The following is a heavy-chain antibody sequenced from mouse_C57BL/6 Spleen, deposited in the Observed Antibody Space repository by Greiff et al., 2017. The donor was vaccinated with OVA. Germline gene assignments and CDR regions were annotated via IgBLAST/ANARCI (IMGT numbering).Heavy chain of an antibody. Sequence: EVKVEESGGGLVKPGGSLKLSCAASGFTFSSYAMSWVRQTPEKRLEWVATISDGGSYTYYPDNVKGRFTISRDNAKNNLYLQMSHLKSEDTAMYYCARLYDYDWFAYWGQGTLVTVSA. V-gene: IGHV5-4*03. CDR3: ARLYDYDWFAY. D-gene: IGHD2-4*01. J-gene: IGHJ3*01. CDR2: ISDGGSYT. CDR1: GFTFSSYA.